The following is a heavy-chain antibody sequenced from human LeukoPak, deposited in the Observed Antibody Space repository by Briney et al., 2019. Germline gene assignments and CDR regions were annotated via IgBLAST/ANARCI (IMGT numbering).Heavy chain of an antibody. V-gene: IGHV3-9*01. CDR2: ISWNSGSI. CDR3: AKDRSTGSYYPYYYYGMDV. D-gene: IGHD1-26*01. CDR1: GFTFDDYA. J-gene: IGHJ6*02. Sequence: GRSLRLSCAASGFTFDDYAMHWVRHAPGKGLEWVSGISWNSGSIGYADSVKGRFTISRDNAKNSLYLQMNSLRAEDTALYYCAKDRSTGSYYPYYYYGMDVWGQGTTVTVSS.